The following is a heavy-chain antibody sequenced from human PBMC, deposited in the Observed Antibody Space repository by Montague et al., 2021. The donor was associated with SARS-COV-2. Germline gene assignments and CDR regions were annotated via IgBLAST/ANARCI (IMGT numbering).Heavy chain of an antibody. CDR2: ISDSGST. CDR1: GGSISSFY. CDR3: ARHYSATLPADY. J-gene: IGHJ4*02. Sequence: SETLSLTCTVSGGSISSFYWRWFRQPPGKGLEWIGYISDSGSTNYNPSLTSRVTMSVDTSKNQFSLKVNSVTAADTAVYYCARHYSATLPADYWGQGTLVTVSS. V-gene: IGHV4-59*08. D-gene: IGHD2-15*01.